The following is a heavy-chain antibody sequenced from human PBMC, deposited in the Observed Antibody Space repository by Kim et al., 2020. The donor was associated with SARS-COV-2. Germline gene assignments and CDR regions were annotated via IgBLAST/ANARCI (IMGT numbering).Heavy chain of an antibody. V-gene: IGHV4-59*08. CDR3: ARGFDY. Sequence: FFSGSTNHNPSLKSRGTIQVDTSKNQFSLKLSAVTAADTAVYYRARGFDYWGQGTLATVSS. CDR2: FFSGST. J-gene: IGHJ4*02.